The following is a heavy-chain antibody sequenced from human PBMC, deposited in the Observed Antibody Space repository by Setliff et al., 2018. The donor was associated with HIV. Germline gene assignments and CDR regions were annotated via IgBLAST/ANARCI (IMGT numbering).Heavy chain of an antibody. CDR1: GGSFSGYH. Sequence: PSETLSLTCAVYGGSFSGYHWNWIRQPPGKGLEWIGEINHSGRTNYNPSLKSRVTISVDTSKNQFSLKLSSVTAADTAVYYCARSIVPVASGYYYFEYWGQGTLVTVSS. CDR2: INHSGRT. D-gene: IGHD3-3*01. V-gene: IGHV4-34*01. J-gene: IGHJ4*02. CDR3: ARSIVPVASGYYYFEY.